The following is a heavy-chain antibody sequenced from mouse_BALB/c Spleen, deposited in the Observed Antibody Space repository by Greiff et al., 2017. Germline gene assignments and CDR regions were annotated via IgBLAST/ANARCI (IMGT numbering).Heavy chain of an antibody. CDR1: GFTFTDYY. J-gene: IGHJ2*01. CDR3: ARGPYDGYYVKDY. CDR2: IRNKANGYTT. V-gene: IGHV7-3*02. Sequence: DVQLVESGGGLVQPGGSLRLSCATSGFTFTDYYMSWVRQPPGKALEWLGFIRNKANGYTTEYSASVKGLFTISRDNSQSILYLQMNTLRAEDSATYYCARGPYDGYYVKDYWGQGTTLTVSS. D-gene: IGHD2-3*01.